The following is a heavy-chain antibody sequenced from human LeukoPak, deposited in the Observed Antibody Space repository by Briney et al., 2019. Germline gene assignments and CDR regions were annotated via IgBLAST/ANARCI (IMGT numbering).Heavy chain of an antibody. J-gene: IGHJ5*02. D-gene: IGHD6-13*01. CDR1: GYTFTSYA. V-gene: IGHV7-4-1*02. Sequence: ASVKVSCKASGYTFTSYAMNWVRQAPGQGLEWMGWINTNTGNPTYAQGFTGRFVFSLDTSVSTAYLQISSLKAEDTAVYYCTRVLSSRYNNNWFDPWGQGTLVTVPS. CDR2: INTNTGNP. CDR3: TRVLSSRYNNNWFDP.